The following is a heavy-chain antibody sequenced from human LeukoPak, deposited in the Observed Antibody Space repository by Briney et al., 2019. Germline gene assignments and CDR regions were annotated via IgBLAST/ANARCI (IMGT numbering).Heavy chain of an antibody. Sequence: SETLSLTCTVSGGSISSHYWSWIRQPPGKGLEWIGHIYYSGSTNYNPSLKSRVTISVDTSKNQFSLKLSSVTAADTAVYYCARETIFGVVRGPGGLDPWGQGTLVTVSS. D-gene: IGHD3-3*01. V-gene: IGHV4-59*11. J-gene: IGHJ5*02. CDR1: GGSISSHY. CDR2: IYYSGST. CDR3: ARETIFGVVRGPGGLDP.